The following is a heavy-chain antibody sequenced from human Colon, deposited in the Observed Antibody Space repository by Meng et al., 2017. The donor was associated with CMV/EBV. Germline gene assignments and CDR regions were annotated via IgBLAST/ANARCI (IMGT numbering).Heavy chain of an antibody. V-gene: IGHV3-15*01. CDR2: IKSKTDGGTT. CDR1: GFTFSNAW. J-gene: IGHJ5*02. Sequence: GESLKISCAASGFTFSNAWMSWVRQAPGKGLEWVGRIKSKTDGGTTDYAAPVKGRFTISRDDSKNTLYLQMNSLKTEDTAVYYCTTRYCSSTSCYTGWFDPWGQGTLVTVSS. CDR3: TTRYCSSTSCYTGWFDP. D-gene: IGHD2-2*02.